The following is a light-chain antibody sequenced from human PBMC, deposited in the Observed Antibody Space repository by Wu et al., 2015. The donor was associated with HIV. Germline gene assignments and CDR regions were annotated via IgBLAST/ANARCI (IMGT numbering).Light chain of an antibody. CDR2: LRP. Sequence: EIVLTQFPGTLSLSPGETATLSCRASQSVSSNNLAWYQQKPGQAPGSSSMLRPTGPLASHTGSVAVGLGQTSLSPSPHLEPEDLAVYYCQLCGISPGLSFGGGTKLEI. CDR1: QSVSSNN. V-gene: IGKV3-20*01. J-gene: IGKJ4*01. CDR3: QLCGISPGLS.